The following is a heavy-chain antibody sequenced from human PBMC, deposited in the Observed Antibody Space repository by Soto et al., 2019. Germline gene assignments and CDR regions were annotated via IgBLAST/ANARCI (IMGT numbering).Heavy chain of an antibody. D-gene: IGHD2-15*01. V-gene: IGHV1-46*01. CDR1: GYTFTSYY. CDR2: INPSGGST. Sequence: GASVKVSCKASGYTFTSYYMHWVRQAPGQGLEWMGIINPSGGSTSYAQKFQGRVTMTRDTSTSTVYMELSSLRSEDTAVYYCARGRRVVVVTARIDYWGQGTLGTVSS. CDR3: ARGRRVVVVTARIDY. J-gene: IGHJ4*02.